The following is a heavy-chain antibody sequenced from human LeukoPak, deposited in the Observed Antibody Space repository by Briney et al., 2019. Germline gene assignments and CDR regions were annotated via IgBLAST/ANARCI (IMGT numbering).Heavy chain of an antibody. CDR3: ARDATYLYYYGMDV. J-gene: IGHJ6*04. D-gene: IGHD2-15*01. Sequence: GGSLRLSCAASGFTFSSYAMHWVRQAPGKGLEWVAVISYDGSNKYYADSVKGRFTISRDNSKNTLYLQMNSLRAEDTAVYYCARDATYLYYYGMDVWSKGTTVTVSS. V-gene: IGHV3-30*04. CDR1: GFTFSSYA. CDR2: ISYDGSNK.